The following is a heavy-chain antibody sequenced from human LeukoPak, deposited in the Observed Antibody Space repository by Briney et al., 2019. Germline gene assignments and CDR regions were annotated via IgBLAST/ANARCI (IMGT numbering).Heavy chain of an antibody. V-gene: IGHV3-30*02. CDR2: IRYDGSNK. D-gene: IGHD1-26*01. CDR3: ANGIVGATTGDY. CDR1: GFTFSSYG. Sequence: GGSLRLSCAASGFTFSSYGMHWVRQAPGKGLEWVAFIRYDGSNKYYADSVKGRFTISRDNSKNTLYLQMNSLRAEGTAVYYCANGIVGATTGDYWGQGTLVTVS. J-gene: IGHJ4*02.